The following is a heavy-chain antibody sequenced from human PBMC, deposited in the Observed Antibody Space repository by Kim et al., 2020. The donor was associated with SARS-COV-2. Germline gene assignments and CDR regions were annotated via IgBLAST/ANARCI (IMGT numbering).Heavy chain of an antibody. CDR1: GFTFTTYG. CDR3: AKDLIAAGAYYYYGMDV. V-gene: IGHV3-30*18. D-gene: IGHD6-13*01. Sequence: GGSLRLSCAASGFTFTTYGMHWVRQAPGKGLEWVALISYDGTNKYYADSVKGRFTISRDNFKNTLYLQMNSLRAEDTAVYYCAKDLIAAGAYYYYGMDVWGQGTTVTVSS. CDR2: ISYDGTNK. J-gene: IGHJ6*02.